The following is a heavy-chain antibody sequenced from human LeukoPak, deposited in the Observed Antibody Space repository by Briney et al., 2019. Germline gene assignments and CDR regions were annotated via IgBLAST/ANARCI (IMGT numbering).Heavy chain of an antibody. D-gene: IGHD6-6*01. V-gene: IGHV3-21*04. Sequence: PGGSLRLSCAASGFTFSSYSMNWVRQAPGKGLEWVSSISSSSSYIYYADSVKGRFTISRDNAKNSLYLQMNSLRAEDTAVYYCARRIAARPRWFDPWGQGTLVTVSS. CDR1: GFTFSSYS. CDR2: ISSSSSYI. CDR3: ARRIAARPRWFDP. J-gene: IGHJ5*02.